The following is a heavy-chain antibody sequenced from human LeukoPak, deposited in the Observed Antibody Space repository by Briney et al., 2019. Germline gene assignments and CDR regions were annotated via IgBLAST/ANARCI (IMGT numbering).Heavy chain of an antibody. CDR3: ARMADYYDSSGYYRFDY. CDR1: GYTFTGYF. D-gene: IGHD3-22*01. CDR2: INPNSGDT. J-gene: IGHJ4*02. Sequence: ASVKVSCKTSGYTFTGYFMHWVRQAPGQGLQWMGWINPNSGDTNYAQKFQGRVTMTTDTSTSTAYMELKSLRSDDTAVYYCARMADYYDSSGYYRFDYWGQGTLVTVSS. V-gene: IGHV1-2*02.